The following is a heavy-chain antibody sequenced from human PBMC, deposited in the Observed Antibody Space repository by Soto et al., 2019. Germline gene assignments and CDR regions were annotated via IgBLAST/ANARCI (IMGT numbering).Heavy chain of an antibody. V-gene: IGHV4-61*01. CDR1: GGSVSSGSYY. CDR3: ARETSSPNYYYYGMDV. CDR2: IYYSGST. J-gene: IGHJ6*02. D-gene: IGHD6-13*01. Sequence: PSETLSLTCTVSGGSVSSGSYYWSWIRQPPGKGLEWIGYIYYSGSTNYNPSLKSRVTISVDTSKNQFSLKLSSVTAADTAVYYCARETSSPNYYYYGMDVWGQGTTVTVSS.